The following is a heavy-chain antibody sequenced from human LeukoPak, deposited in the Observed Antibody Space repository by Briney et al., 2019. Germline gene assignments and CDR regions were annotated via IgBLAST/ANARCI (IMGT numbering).Heavy chain of an antibody. V-gene: IGHV3-23*01. D-gene: IGHD3-22*01. Sequence: GGSLRLSCAASGFTFSSYAMSWVRQAPGKGLEWVSAISGSGGSTYHADSVKGRFTISRDNSKNTLYLQMNGLRAEDTAVYYCARTYYYDSSGPPDAFDIWGQGTMVTVSS. CDR3: ARTYYYDSSGPPDAFDI. CDR1: GFTFSSYA. J-gene: IGHJ3*02. CDR2: ISGSGGST.